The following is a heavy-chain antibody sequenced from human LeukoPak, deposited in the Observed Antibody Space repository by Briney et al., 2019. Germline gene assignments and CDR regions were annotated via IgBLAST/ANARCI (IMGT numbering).Heavy chain of an antibody. CDR2: LRGDNSGT. Sequence: GGALRLSFAASGFTLSTYAMSWVRPTPGKGLEWVAALRGDNSGTYHANSVKGRFTISRDNSKNTLHLQMSGLRAEDTARYYCARAPVGHCSGAFCYHFDSWGQGTLVTVSS. CDR1: GFTLSTYA. CDR3: ARAPVGHCSGAFCYHFDS. V-gene: IGHV3-23*01. D-gene: IGHD2-15*01. J-gene: IGHJ4*02.